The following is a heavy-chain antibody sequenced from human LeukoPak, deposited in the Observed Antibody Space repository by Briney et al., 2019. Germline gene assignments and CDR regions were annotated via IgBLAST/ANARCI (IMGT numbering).Heavy chain of an antibody. D-gene: IGHD2-2*01. CDR3: AGEYSSSWFGGWFDP. Sequence: GGSLRLSCTASGFTFSNYAMSWVRQAPGKGLEWVSYISSSSNTIYYADSVKGRFTISRDNAKKSLYLQMNSLRDEDTAVYYCAGEYSSSWFGGWFDPWGQGTLVTVSS. V-gene: IGHV3-48*02. CDR2: ISSSSNTI. J-gene: IGHJ5*02. CDR1: GFTFSNYA.